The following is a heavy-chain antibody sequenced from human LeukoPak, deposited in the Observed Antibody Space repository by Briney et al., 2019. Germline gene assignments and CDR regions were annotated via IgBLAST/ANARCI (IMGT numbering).Heavy chain of an antibody. CDR1: GFTFSSYR. CDR3: ANNNWNDYDY. V-gene: IGHV3-48*02. Sequence: PGGSLRLSCAASGFTFSSYRMNWVRQAPGKGLEWVSYISSSSSTIYYADSVKGRFTISRDNAKNSLYLQMNSLRDEDTAVYYCANNNWNDYDYWGQGTLVTVSS. D-gene: IGHD1-20*01. J-gene: IGHJ4*02. CDR2: ISSSSSTI.